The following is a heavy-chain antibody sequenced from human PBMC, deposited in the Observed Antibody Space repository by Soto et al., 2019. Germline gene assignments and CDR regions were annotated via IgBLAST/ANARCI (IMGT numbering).Heavy chain of an antibody. CDR3: ARDRDDYGDYTLGYWFDP. V-gene: IGHV4-31*03. J-gene: IGHJ5*02. CDR2: IYYSGST. Sequence: SETLSLTCTVSGGSISSGCYYWSWIRQHPGKGLEWIGYIYYSGSTYYNPSLKSRVTISVDTSKNQFSLKLSSVTAADTAVYYCARDRDDYGDYTLGYWFDPWGQGTLVTVSS. D-gene: IGHD4-17*01. CDR1: GGSISSGCYY.